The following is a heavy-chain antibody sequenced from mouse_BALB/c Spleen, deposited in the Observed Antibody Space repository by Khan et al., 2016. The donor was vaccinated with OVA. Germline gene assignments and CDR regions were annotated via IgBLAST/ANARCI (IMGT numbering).Heavy chain of an antibody. J-gene: IGHJ2*01. CDR1: GYSITSDYA. CDR3: ARSVTITTVVATDFDY. D-gene: IGHD1-1*01. Sequence: EVKLEESGPGLVKPSQSLSLTCTVTGYSITSDYAWNWIRQFPGNKLEWMGYISYSGRTSYNPSLKSRISITRDTSKIQFFLQLNSVTTEDTATYYCARSVTITTVVATDFDYWGQGTTLTVSS. CDR2: ISYSGRT. V-gene: IGHV3-2*02.